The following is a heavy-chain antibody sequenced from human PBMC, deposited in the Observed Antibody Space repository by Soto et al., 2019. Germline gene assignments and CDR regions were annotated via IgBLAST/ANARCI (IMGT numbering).Heavy chain of an antibody. Sequence: TSETLSLTWAVSGGSISSGGYCCNWIRQPPGKGLEWIGYIYHSGSTYYNPSLKSRVTISVDRSKNQFSLKLSSVTAADTAVYYCARGMTTVTTFDYWGQGTLVTVSS. CDR3: ARGMTTVTTFDY. J-gene: IGHJ4*02. CDR2: IYHSGST. V-gene: IGHV4-30-2*01. D-gene: IGHD4-17*01. CDR1: GGSISSGGYC.